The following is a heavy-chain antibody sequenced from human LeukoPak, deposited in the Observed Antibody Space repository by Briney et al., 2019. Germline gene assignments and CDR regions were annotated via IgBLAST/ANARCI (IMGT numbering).Heavy chain of an antibody. Sequence: PGGSLRLSCAASGFTFSSYWMSWVRQPPGKGLEWVANIKQDGSEKYYVDSVKGRFTISRDNAKNSLYLQMNSLTAEDTAVYYCARIRCIAAAGDYWGQGTLVTVSS. J-gene: IGHJ4*02. CDR3: ARIRCIAAAGDY. D-gene: IGHD6-13*01. CDR2: IKQDGSEK. V-gene: IGHV3-7*04. CDR1: GFTFSSYW.